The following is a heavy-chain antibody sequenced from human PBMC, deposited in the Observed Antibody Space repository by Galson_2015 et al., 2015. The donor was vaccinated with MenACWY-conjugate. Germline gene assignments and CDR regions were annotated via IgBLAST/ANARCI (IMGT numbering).Heavy chain of an antibody. CDR2: ISWNSGSI. Sequence: SLRLSCAASGFTFDDYAMHWVRQAPGKGLEWVSGISWNSGSIGYADSVEGRFTISRDNAKNTLYLQMNSLRGDDTAVYYCTRGNCGCDWFDPWGQETLVTASS. CDR1: GFTFDDYA. D-gene: IGHD2-21*01. CDR3: TRGNCGCDWFDP. J-gene: IGHJ5*02. V-gene: IGHV3-9*01.